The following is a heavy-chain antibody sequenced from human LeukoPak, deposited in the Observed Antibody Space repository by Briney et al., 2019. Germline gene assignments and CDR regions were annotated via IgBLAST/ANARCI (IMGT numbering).Heavy chain of an antibody. CDR2: INPNSGGT. V-gene: IGHV1-2*02. D-gene: IGHD3-3*01. CDR3: ARGNIFGVVIPHNWFDP. CDR1: GYTFTGYY. Sequence: ASVKVSCKASGYTFTGYYMHWVRQAPGQGLEWMGWINPNSGGTNYAQKFQGRDTMTRDTSISTAYMELSRLRSDDTAVYYCARGNIFGVVIPHNWFDPWGQGTLVTVSS. J-gene: IGHJ5*02.